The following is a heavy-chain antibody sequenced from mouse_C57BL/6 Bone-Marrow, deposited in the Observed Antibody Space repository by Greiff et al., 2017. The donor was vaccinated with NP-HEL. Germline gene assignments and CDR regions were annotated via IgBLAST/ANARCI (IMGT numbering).Heavy chain of an antibody. CDR3: ARERGIYYGNSWYFDV. J-gene: IGHJ1*03. CDR2: IDPNSGGT. D-gene: IGHD2-1*01. V-gene: IGHV1-72*01. CDR1: GYTFTSYW. Sequence: QVHVKQPGAELVKPGASVKLSCKASGYTFTSYWMHWVKQRPGRGLEWIGRIDPNSGGTKYNEKFKSKATLTVDKPSSTAYMQLSSLTSEDSAVYYCARERGIYYGNSWYFDVWGTGTTVTVSS.